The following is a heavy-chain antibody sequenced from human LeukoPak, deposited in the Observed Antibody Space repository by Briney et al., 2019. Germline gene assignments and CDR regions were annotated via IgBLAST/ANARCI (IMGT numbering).Heavy chain of an antibody. J-gene: IGHJ4*02. CDR1: GFAFDEHG. CDR2: INWSGGST. D-gene: IGHD2-2*01. CDR3: ARAPITSPFYFDY. Sequence: GGSLRLSCTASGFAFDEHGMSWVRQVPGKGLEWDSGINWSGGSTGYADPLRGRFTISRDNAKNSLYLQMDSLRAEDTALYCCARAPITSPFYFDYWGQGTLVTVSS. V-gene: IGHV3-20*04.